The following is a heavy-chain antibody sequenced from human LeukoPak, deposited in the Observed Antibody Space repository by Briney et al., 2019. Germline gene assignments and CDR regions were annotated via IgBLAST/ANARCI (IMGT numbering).Heavy chain of an antibody. J-gene: IGHJ4*02. V-gene: IGHV3-11*01. CDR2: ISNSDNSI. CDR1: GFIFSDYY. CDR3: ARDRTVGATPIFDY. D-gene: IGHD1-26*01. Sequence: GSLRLSCAASGFIFSDYYMSWIRQARGKGLEWVSYISNSDNSIYYADSVKGRFTISRDNAKNSLYLQMNTLRAEDTAVYYCARDRTVGATPIFDYWGQGTLVTVSS.